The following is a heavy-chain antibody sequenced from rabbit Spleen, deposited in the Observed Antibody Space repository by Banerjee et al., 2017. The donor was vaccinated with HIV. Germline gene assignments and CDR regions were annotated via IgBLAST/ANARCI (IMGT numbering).Heavy chain of an antibody. Sequence: QEQLVESGGGLVQPEGSLTLTCTASGFSFSSSYYMCWVRQAPGKGLEWIACIVNGNGNTYYASWVNGRFTISRSTSLATVTLQVTSLTVADTATYFCARDTGSSFSSYGMDLWGQGTLVTVS. CDR2: IVNGNGNT. J-gene: IGHJ6*01. CDR3: ARDTGSSFSSYGMDL. CDR1: GFSFSSSYY. V-gene: IGHV1S47*01. D-gene: IGHD8-1*01.